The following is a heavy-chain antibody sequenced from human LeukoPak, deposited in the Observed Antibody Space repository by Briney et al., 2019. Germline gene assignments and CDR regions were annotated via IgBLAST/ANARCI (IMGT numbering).Heavy chain of an antibody. J-gene: IGHJ4*02. CDR3: ARLTDY. CDR1: GLTFRSSS. CDR2: ISTSGTI. V-gene: IGHV3-48*01. Sequence: GGSLSLLCAVSGLTFRSSSMNWVRQAPGKGLEWVSFISTSGTIYYADSVKGRFTISRDNAKNSLYLQMNSLRAEDTAVYYCARLTDYWGQGTLVTVFS.